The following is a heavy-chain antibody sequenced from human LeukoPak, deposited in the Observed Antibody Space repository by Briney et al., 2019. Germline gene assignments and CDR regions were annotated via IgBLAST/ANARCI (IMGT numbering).Heavy chain of an antibody. CDR1: GGTFSSYA. V-gene: IGHV1-69*05. CDR2: IIPIFGTA. Sequence: SVKVSCKASGGTFSSYAISWVRQAPGQGLEWMGGIIPIFGTANYAQKFQGRVTMTRDTSTSTVYMELSSLRSEDTAVYYCARIMQAMSQGYWGQGTLVTVSS. D-gene: IGHD5-18*01. CDR3: ARIMQAMSQGY. J-gene: IGHJ4*02.